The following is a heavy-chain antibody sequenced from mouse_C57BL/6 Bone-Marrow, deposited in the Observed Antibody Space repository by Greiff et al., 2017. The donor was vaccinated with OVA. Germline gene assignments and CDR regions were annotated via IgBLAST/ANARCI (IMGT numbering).Heavy chain of an antibody. Sequence: EVKVVESGGDLVKPGGSLKLSCAASGFTFSSYGMSWVRQTPDKRLEWVATISSGGSYTYYPDSVKGRFTISRDNAKNTLYLQMSSLKSEDTAMYYCARQPYDGSGGYAMDYWGQGTSGTVSS. V-gene: IGHV5-6*01. J-gene: IGHJ4*01. CDR2: ISSGGSYT. D-gene: IGHD2-12*01. CDR1: GFTFSSYG. CDR3: ARQPYDGSGGYAMDY.